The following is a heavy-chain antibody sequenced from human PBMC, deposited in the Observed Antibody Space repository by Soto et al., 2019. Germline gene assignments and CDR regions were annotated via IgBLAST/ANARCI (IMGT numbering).Heavy chain of an antibody. J-gene: IGHJ4*02. D-gene: IGHD6-13*01. Sequence: PSETLSLTCAVYGGSFSGYYWSWIRQPPGKGLEWIGEINHSGSTNYNPSLKSRVTISVDTSKDQFSLKLSSVTAADTAVYYCGRSLYGNGSSWGKDYWGQGTLVTVSS. CDR2: INHSGST. CDR3: GRSLYGNGSSWGKDY. V-gene: IGHV4-34*01. CDR1: GGSFSGYY.